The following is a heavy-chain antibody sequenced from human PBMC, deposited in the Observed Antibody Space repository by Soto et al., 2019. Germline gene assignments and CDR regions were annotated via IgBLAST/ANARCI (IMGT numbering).Heavy chain of an antibody. Sequence: EVQLVESGGGLVKPGGSLRLSCAASGFTFSSYSMNWVSPAPGKGLEWVSSISSSSSYIYYADSVKGRFTISRDNAKNSLYLQMNSLRAEDTAVYYCATHAGSGYYYIDYWGQGTLVTVSS. J-gene: IGHJ4*02. CDR2: ISSSSSYI. CDR1: GFTFSSYS. D-gene: IGHD3-3*01. V-gene: IGHV3-21*01. CDR3: ATHAGSGYYYIDY.